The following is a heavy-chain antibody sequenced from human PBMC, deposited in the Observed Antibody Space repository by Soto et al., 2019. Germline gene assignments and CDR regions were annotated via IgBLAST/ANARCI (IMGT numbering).Heavy chain of an antibody. CDR3: ARESTISTIFGVVIRYFDY. D-gene: IGHD3-3*01. J-gene: IGHJ4*03. Sequence: PSETLSLTCAVSGGSISSGGYSWSWIRQPPGKGLEWIGYIYHSGSTYYNPSLKSRVTISVDRSKNQFSLKLSSVTAADTAVYYCARESTISTIFGVVIRYFDYWG. CDR2: IYHSGST. V-gene: IGHV4-30-2*01. CDR1: GGSISSGGYS.